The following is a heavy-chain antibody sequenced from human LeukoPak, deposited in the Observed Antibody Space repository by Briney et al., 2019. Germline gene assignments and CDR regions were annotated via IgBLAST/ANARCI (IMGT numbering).Heavy chain of an antibody. Sequence: SETLSLTCTVSRGSLSRYYWSWIRQPPGKGLEWSGYSYYSGSTNYNPSLKSRVTISVDTSKNQFSLKLSSVTAADTAVYYCARHRAVAGTGWFDPWGQGTLVTVSS. D-gene: IGHD6-19*01. V-gene: IGHV4-59*08. CDR3: ARHRAVAGTGWFDP. J-gene: IGHJ5*02. CDR2: SYYSGST. CDR1: RGSLSRYY.